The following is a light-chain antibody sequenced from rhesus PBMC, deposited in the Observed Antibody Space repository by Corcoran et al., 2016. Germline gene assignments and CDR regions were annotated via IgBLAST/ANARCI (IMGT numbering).Light chain of an antibody. CDR1: ENVNNY. CDR2: KAS. CDR3: QHGYGTPLT. V-gene: IGKV1-74*01. Sequence: DIQMTQSPSSLSASVGDRVTITCRASENVNNYLNWYQQKPGKAPKLLIYKASTLQSGVPSRFSGRGSETDYKFTISSLQPEDVATYYCQHGYGTPLTFGGGTKVEIK. J-gene: IGKJ4*01.